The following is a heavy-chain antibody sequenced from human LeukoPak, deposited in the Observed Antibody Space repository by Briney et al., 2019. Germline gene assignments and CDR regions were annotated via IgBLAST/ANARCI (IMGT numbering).Heavy chain of an antibody. V-gene: IGHV3-9*01. CDR3: ALGYSYGFANY. CDR1: GFTFDDYA. J-gene: IGHJ4*02. CDR2: ISWNSGSI. Sequence: SGGSLRLSCAASGFTFDDYAMHWVRQAPGKGLEWVSGISWNSGSIGYADSVKGRFTISRDNAKNSLYLQMNSLRAEDTALYYCALGYSYGFANYWGQGTLVTVSS. D-gene: IGHD5-18*01.